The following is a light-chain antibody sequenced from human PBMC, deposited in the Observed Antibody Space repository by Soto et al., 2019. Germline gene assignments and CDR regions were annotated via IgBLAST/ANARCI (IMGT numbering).Light chain of an antibody. CDR2: GAS. Sequence: ELVLTQSPGTLSLSPGERATLACRASQSISSDHLAWYQQRPGQSPRLLIYGASSRTTGVPDRFSGSGSGTDLTITISRLEPEDFEVYDCQHYRSAPFTFGPGTKVDIK. J-gene: IGKJ3*01. CDR3: QHYRSAPFT. CDR1: QSISSDH. V-gene: IGKV3-20*01.